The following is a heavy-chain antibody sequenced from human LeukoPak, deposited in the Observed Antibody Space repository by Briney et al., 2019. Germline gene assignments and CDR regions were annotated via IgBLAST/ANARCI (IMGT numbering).Heavy chain of an antibody. CDR1: GASISGGTYY. CDR2: IYYTGST. D-gene: IGHD1-26*01. CDR3: ARRGGSGRAFDY. J-gene: IGHJ4*02. V-gene: IGHV4-39*01. Sequence: PSETLSLTCSVSGASISGGTYYWGWIRQPPGKGLEWIGSIYYTGSTCDNPSLKSRVTISVDTSKNQFSLRLSSVTAADTAVYYCARRGGSGRAFDYWGQGTLVTVSS.